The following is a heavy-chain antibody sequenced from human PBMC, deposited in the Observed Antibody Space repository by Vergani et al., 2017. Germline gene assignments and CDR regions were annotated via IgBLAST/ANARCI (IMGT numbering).Heavy chain of an antibody. Sequence: QVQLVQSGAEVKKPGASVKVSCKASGYTFTSYDINWVRQATGQGLGWMGWMNPNSGYTGYEQKFQGRVTMTRNTSIRTAYMELSSMRSGDTAVYYCARCGIFEGFDPWGQGTLVTVSS. CDR1: GYTFTSYD. CDR2: MNPNSGYT. J-gene: IGHJ5*02. D-gene: IGHD3-3*01. V-gene: IGHV1-8*01. CDR3: ARCGIFEGFDP.